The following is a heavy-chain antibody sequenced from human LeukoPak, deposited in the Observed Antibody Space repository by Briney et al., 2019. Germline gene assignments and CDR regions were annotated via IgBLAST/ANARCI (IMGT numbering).Heavy chain of an antibody. CDR3: ARHRRYCSSTSCYINWFDP. V-gene: IGHV3-7*03. D-gene: IGHD2-2*02. Sequence: GGSLRLSCVASGFTLSDYWMSWVRQAPGKGLEWVANINQDGSEKYYVDSVKGRFTISRDNAKNSLYLQMNSLRAEDTAVYYCARHRRYCSSTSCYINWFDPWGQGTLVTVSS. CDR1: GFTLSDYW. J-gene: IGHJ5*02. CDR2: INQDGSEK.